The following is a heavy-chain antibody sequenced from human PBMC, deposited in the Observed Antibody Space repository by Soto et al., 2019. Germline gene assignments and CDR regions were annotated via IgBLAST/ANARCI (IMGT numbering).Heavy chain of an antibody. J-gene: IGHJ6*02. CDR1: GYTFTSYG. D-gene: IGHD3-10*01. V-gene: IGHV1-18*01. Sequence: ASVKVSCKASGYTFTSYGISWVRQAPGQGLEWMGWISAYNGNTNYAQKLQGRVTMTTDTSTSTAYMALRSLRSDDTAVYYCSVILIRFLGGDAKFYYVMAVWGQGPRVTVS. CDR3: SVILIRFLGGDAKFYYVMAV. CDR2: ISAYNGNT.